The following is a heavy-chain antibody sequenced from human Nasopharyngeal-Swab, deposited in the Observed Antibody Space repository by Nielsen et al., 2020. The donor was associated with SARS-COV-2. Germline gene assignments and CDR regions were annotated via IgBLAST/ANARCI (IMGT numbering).Heavy chain of an antibody. CDR2: IHNSVST. V-gene: IGHV4-34*01. Sequence: ESLKISCAASGFTVSSNYMSWIRQPPGKGLEWIGEIHNSVSTYYNPSLNSRLTMSVNTSKNQFSLKLNSVTAADTAVYYCARVLDYYDSSGHHYFDYWGQGTLVTVSS. D-gene: IGHD3-22*01. CDR1: GFTVSSNY. CDR3: ARVLDYYDSSGHHYFDY. J-gene: IGHJ4*02.